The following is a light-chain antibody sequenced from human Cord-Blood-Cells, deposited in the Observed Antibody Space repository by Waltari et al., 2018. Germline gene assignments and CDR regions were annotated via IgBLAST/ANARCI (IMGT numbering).Light chain of an antibody. CDR3: CSYAGSSTV. Sequence: QSALTQPASVSGSPGQSITISCTGTSSDVGSYNLVSWYQQHPGKAPKLMIYEGSKRPSGVSNRFSGTKSGNTASLNISGLQAEDEADYYCCSYAGSSTVFGTGTKVTVL. J-gene: IGLJ1*01. CDR1: SSDVGSYNL. CDR2: EGS. V-gene: IGLV2-23*03.